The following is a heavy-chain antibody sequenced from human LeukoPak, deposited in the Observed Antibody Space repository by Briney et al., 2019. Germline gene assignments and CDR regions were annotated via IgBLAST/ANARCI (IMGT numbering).Heavy chain of an antibody. J-gene: IGHJ4*02. V-gene: IGHV5-51*01. CDR3: ARHSCYDS. Sequence: GESLKISCKGSGFTFSTYSFAWVRQMPGKGLEWMGVIYAGDSSIRYSPSFQGQVTTSVDKSISTVYLQWSSLKASDSAIYYCARHSCYDSWGQGTLVTVSS. D-gene: IGHD3-16*01. CDR1: GFTFSTYS. CDR2: IYAGDSSI.